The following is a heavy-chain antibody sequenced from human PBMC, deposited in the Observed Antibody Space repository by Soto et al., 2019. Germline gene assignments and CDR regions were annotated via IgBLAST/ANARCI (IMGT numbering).Heavy chain of an antibody. V-gene: IGHV3-30*18. CDR3: AKKYRSQPFYY. J-gene: IGHJ4*02. D-gene: IGHD6-13*01. CDR1: GFTFGSYD. CDR2: ISYDGGNK. Sequence: PGGSLRLSCAASGFTFGSYDMHWVRQAQGKGLEWVAFISYDGGNKNYADSVKGRFTVSRDNSKNTLYLQVNSLRDVDTAVYYCAKKYRSQPFYYWGQGTLVTVSS.